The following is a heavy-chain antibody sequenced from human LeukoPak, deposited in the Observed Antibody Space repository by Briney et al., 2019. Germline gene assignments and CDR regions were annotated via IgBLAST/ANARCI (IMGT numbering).Heavy chain of an antibody. CDR1: GFTFSSYW. Sequence: PGGSLRLSCAASGFTFSSYWMNWVCQAPGKGLEWVANIKQDESEKYYVDSVKGRFTISRDNAKNSLYLQMNSLRAEDTAVYYCARGQVTTVTGLAAFDIWGQGTMVTVSS. CDR2: IKQDESEK. V-gene: IGHV3-7*04. CDR3: ARGQVTTVTGLAAFDI. D-gene: IGHD4-17*01. J-gene: IGHJ3*02.